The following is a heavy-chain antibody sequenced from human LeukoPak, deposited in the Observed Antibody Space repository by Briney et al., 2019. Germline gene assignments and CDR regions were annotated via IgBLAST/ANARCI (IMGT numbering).Heavy chain of an antibody. V-gene: IGHV1-18*01. CDR1: GYSLTTYG. CDR2: ISGYNGNT. D-gene: IGHD3-10*01. J-gene: IGHJ6*02. Sequence: ASVKVSCKASGYSLTTYGITWVRQPPGQGLEWMGWISGYNGNTNYAQKFQGRVTMTTDTFTSTAYMELRSLRSDDTALYYCASGSITMIRGIVYFYYGMDVWGQGTTVTVSS. CDR3: ASGSITMIRGIVYFYYGMDV.